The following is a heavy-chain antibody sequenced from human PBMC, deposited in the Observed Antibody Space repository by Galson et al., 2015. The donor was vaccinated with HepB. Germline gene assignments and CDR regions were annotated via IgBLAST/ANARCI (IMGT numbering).Heavy chain of an antibody. CDR1: GGSISSSSYY. J-gene: IGHJ3*02. Sequence: LSLTCTVSGGSISSSSYYWGWIRQPPGKGLEWIGSIYYSGSTYYNPSLKSRVTISVDTSKNQFSLKLSSVTAADTAVYYCARGIYYDFWSGYYSGGSYDAFDIWGQGTMVTVSS. CDR3: ARGIYYDFWSGYYSGGSYDAFDI. CDR2: IYYSGST. V-gene: IGHV4-39*01. D-gene: IGHD3-3*01.